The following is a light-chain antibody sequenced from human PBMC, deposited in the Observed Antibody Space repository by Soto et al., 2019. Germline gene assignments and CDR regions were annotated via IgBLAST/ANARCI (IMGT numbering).Light chain of an antibody. CDR2: YAS. J-gene: IGKJ5*01. CDR3: QQYNDWPPIT. Sequence: EIMMTQSPATLSVSPGESATLSCRASQSVSNNLAWYQHKPAQVPRLLIYYASTRATGIPARFSGSGSGTDFTLTISSLQSEDFALYYCQQYNDWPPITFGQGTRLEIK. V-gene: IGKV3-15*01. CDR1: QSVSNN.